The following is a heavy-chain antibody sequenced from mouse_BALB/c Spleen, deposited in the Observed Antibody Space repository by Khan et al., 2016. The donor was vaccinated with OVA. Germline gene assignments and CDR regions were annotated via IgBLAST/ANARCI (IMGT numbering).Heavy chain of an antibody. V-gene: IGHV9-3-1*01. J-gene: IGHJ4*01. CDR2: INTFTGEP. CDR1: GYTFTNYG. D-gene: IGHD2-10*01. Sequence: QIQLVQSGPEMKKPGETVKISCKASGYTFTNYGMNWVKQSPGKALKWMGWINTFTGEPTYADDFKGRFAFSLETSASTASLQINNLKYEETATYIVASPPYSSGCVDHWGQGTSFTVSS. CDR3: ASPPYSSGCVDH.